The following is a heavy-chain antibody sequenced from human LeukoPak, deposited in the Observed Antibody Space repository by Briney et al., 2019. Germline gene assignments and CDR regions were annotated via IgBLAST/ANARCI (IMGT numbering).Heavy chain of an antibody. CDR2: IYYRGST. J-gene: IGHJ6*03. Sequence: PSETLSLTCTVSGGSISSSDYYWGWIRQPPGKGLEWIGSIYYRGSTYYNPSLKSRVTISVDTSKNQFSLKLSSVTAADTAVYYCATPSGSYYYYYMDVWGKGTTVTVSS. CDR1: GGSISSSDYY. D-gene: IGHD1-26*01. V-gene: IGHV4-39*01. CDR3: ATPSGSYYYYYMDV.